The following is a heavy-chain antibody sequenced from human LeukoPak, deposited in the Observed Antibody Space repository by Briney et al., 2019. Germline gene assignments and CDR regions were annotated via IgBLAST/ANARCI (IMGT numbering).Heavy chain of an antibody. CDR2: IYYSGST. CDR3: ARLWVGGDY. CDR1: GGSISSSSYY. V-gene: IGHV4-39*01. J-gene: IGHJ4*02. Sequence: SETLPLTCTVSGGSISSSSYYWGWIRQPPGKGLEWIGSIYYSGSTYYNPSLKSRVTISVDTSKNQFSLKLSSVTAADTAVYYCARLWVGGDYWGQGTLVTVSS. D-gene: IGHD3-10*01.